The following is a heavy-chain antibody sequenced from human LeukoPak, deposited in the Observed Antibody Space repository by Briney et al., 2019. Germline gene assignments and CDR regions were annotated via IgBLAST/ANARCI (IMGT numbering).Heavy chain of an antibody. CDR2: INHSGST. J-gene: IGHJ6*04. V-gene: IGHV4-34*01. CDR1: GGSFSGYY. CDR3: ARDPLYCSGGSCYPGDYYYYYGMDV. D-gene: IGHD2-15*01. Sequence: SETLSLTCAVYGGSFSGYYWSWIRQPPGKGLEWIGEINHSGSTNYNPSLKSRVTISVDTSKNQFSLKLSSVTAADTAVYYCARDPLYCSGGSCYPGDYYYYYGMDVLGKGTTVTVSS.